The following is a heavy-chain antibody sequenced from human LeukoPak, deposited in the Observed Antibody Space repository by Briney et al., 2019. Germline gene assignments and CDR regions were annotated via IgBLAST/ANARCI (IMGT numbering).Heavy chain of an antibody. D-gene: IGHD3-3*01. CDR3: ARVRVCYYYYYGMDV. CDR2: MNHNSGNT. Sequence: ASVKVSCKASGYTFTSYDINWVRQATGQGLEWMGWMNHNSGNTGYAQKFQGRATMTRNTSTSTAYMKLSSLSSEDTAVYYCARVRVCYYYYYGMDVWGQGTTVTVSS. J-gene: IGHJ6*02. V-gene: IGHV1-8*01. CDR1: GYTFTSYD.